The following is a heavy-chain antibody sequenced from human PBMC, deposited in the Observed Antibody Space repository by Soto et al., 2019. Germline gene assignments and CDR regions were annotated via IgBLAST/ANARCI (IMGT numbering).Heavy chain of an antibody. D-gene: IGHD1-26*01. CDR3: AHDSHGGNTYFDL. CDR2: IYFSGST. Sequence: VQLQESGPGLVRLSETLSLTCTVSGGSISSGNFYWSWIRQPPGKGLEWIGYIYFSGSTSYSPSFKSRLTISLNTSNNQFSLKLTSVTASDTAVYYCAHDSHGGNTYFDLWGQGALVTVSS. J-gene: IGHJ4*02. CDR1: GGSISSGNFY. V-gene: IGHV4-30-4*01.